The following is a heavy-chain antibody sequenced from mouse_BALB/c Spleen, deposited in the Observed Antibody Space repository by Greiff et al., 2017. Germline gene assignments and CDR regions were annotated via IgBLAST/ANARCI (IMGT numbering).Heavy chain of an antibody. CDR2: IYPGGGYT. J-gene: IGHJ4*01. Sequence: QVQLKESGAELVRPGTSVKISCKASGYTFTNYWLGWVKQRPGHGLEWIGDIYPGGGYTNYNEKFKGKATLTADTSSSTAYMQLSSLTSEDSAVYFCARPYGSSYGYYAMDYWGQGTSVTVSS. CDR3: ARPYGSSYGYYAMDY. D-gene: IGHD1-1*01. CDR1: GYTFTNYW. V-gene: IGHV1-63*02.